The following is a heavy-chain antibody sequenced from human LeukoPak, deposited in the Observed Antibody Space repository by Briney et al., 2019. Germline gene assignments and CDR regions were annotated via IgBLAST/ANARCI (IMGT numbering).Heavy chain of an antibody. CDR3: ARRARIQIAAAGIPQA. V-gene: IGHV4-39*01. D-gene: IGHD6-13*01. CDR2: IYYSGST. CDR1: GGSISGSSYY. Sequence: SQTLSLTCTVSGGSISGSSYYWGWLRQPPGKGLEWIGSIYYSGSTYYNPSLKSRVTISVDTSKNQFSLKLSSVTAADTAVYYCARRARIQIAAAGIPQAWGQGTLVTVSS. J-gene: IGHJ4*02.